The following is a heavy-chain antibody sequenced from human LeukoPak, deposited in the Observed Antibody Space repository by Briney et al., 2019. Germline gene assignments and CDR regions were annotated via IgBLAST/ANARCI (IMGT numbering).Heavy chain of an antibody. D-gene: IGHD3-22*01. CDR1: DYTFTNYG. V-gene: IGHV1-18*01. J-gene: IGHJ3*02. CDR2: ISAYSGNT. CDR3: ARDQRITQIVVVTDTFDI. Sequence: ASVKVSCRASDYTFTNYGISWVRQAPGQGLEWMGWISAYSGNTIYAQKFQGRVTMTTDTSTSTAYMELRSLRSDDTAVYYCARDQRITQIVVVTDTFDIWGQGTMVTVSS.